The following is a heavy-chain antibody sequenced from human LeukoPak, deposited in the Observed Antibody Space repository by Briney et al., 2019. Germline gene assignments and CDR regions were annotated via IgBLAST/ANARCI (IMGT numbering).Heavy chain of an antibody. V-gene: IGHV4-4*07. CDR1: GGSISSYY. Sequence: PSETLSLTCTVSGGSISSYYWSWIRQPAGKGLEWIGRIHISGSPNYNPSLKSRVTMSVDTSKNQFSLKLSSVTAADTAVYYCARGRRVWGFDYRGQGTLVTVSS. CDR3: ARGRRVWGFDY. CDR2: IHISGSP. J-gene: IGHJ4*02. D-gene: IGHD3-16*01.